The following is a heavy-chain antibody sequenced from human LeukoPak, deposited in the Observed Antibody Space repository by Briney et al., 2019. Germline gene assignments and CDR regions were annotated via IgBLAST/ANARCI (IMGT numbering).Heavy chain of an antibody. CDR1: GYTITDYY. CDR3: ARVGPFGWPDAFDI. J-gene: IGHJ3*02. V-gene: IGHV1-2*04. Sequence: ASVKVSCKASGYTITDYYLHWVRQAPGQGLEWMGWIIPNTGGTNYAQKFQDWVTMSSDTSISTAYMELRSLRSDDTAVYYCARVGPFGWPDAFDIWGQGTMVTVSS. CDR2: IIPNTGGT. D-gene: IGHD3-9*01.